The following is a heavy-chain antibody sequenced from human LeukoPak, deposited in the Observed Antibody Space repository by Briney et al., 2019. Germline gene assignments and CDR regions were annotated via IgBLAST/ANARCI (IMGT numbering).Heavy chain of an antibody. CDR2: ISGSGGST. J-gene: IGHJ3*02. D-gene: IGHD3-10*01. Sequence: GGSLRLSCAASGFTFSSYAMSWVRQAPGKGLEWVSAISGSGGSTYYADSVKGRFTISRDNSKNTLYLQMTSLTAEEAAGYYRAKVKTYGAFDIRGQGTMVTVSS. CDR3: AKVKTYGAFDI. V-gene: IGHV3-23*01. CDR1: GFTFSSYA.